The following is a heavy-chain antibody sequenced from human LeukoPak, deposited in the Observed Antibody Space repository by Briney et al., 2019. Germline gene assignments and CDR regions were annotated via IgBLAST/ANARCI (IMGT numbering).Heavy chain of an antibody. D-gene: IGHD1-7*01. V-gene: IGHV4-59*08. CDR3: ARHPLGLAPFDY. Sequence: SETLSLTCTVSGGSISSYYWSWIRQPPGKGLEWIGYIYYSGSTNYNPSLKSRVTISVDTSKNQFSLKLSSVTAADTAVYYCARHPLGLAPFDYRGQGTLVTVSS. J-gene: IGHJ4*02. CDR2: IYYSGST. CDR1: GGSISSYY.